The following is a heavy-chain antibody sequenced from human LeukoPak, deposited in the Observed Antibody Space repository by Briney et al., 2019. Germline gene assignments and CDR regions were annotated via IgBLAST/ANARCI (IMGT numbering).Heavy chain of an antibody. CDR2: ISWNSGSI. D-gene: IGHD3-22*01. V-gene: IGHV3-9*01. CDR3: AKDVSSGYYYADY. J-gene: IGHJ4*02. CDR1: GFTFDDYA. Sequence: PGGSLRLSCAASGFTFDDYAMHWVRQAPGKGLEWVSGISWNSGSIGYADSVKGRFTISRDNAKNSLYLQMNSLRAEDTALYYCAKDVSSGYYYADYWGQGTLVTVSS.